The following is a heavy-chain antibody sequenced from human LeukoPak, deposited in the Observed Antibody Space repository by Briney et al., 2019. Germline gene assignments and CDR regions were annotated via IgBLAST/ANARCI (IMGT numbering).Heavy chain of an antibody. Sequence: SETLSLTCTVSGGSISSSSYYWGWIRQHPGKGLEWIGYIYYSGSTYYNPSLKSRVTISVDTSKNQFSLKLSSVTAADTAVYYCARAVVPAAIVKRRYFDLWGRGTLVTVSS. CDR2: IYYSGST. CDR3: ARAVVPAAIVKRRYFDL. D-gene: IGHD2-2*02. CDR1: GGSISSSSYY. J-gene: IGHJ2*01. V-gene: IGHV4-31*03.